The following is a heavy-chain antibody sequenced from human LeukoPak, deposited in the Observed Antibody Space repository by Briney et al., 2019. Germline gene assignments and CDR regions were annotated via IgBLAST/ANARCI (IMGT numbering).Heavy chain of an antibody. CDR3: ARDSGDSSGYYDAFDI. CDR2: INGGGSVT. CDR1: GFTFSTYW. V-gene: IGHV3-74*01. Sequence: GGSLRLSCAASGFTFSTYWMHWVRQAPGKGLVWVSGINGGGSVTNYADSVKGRFTISRDNAKNTVYLQMNSLRAEDTAVYYCARDSGDSSGYYDAFDIWGQGTVVTVSS. J-gene: IGHJ3*02. D-gene: IGHD3-22*01.